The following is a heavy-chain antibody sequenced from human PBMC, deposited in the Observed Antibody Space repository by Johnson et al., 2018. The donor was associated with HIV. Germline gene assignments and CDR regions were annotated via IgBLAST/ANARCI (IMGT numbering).Heavy chain of an antibody. CDR2: IRYDGSNK. D-gene: IGHD6-19*01. CDR3: AKASSGWYTAFDI. Sequence: QVKLVESGGGVVQPGGSLRLSCVASGFIFSSYGMHWVRQAPGKGLEWVAFIRYDGSNKYYVDSVKGRFTISRDNAKNSLYLQMNSLRAEDTAVYYCAKASSGWYTAFDIWGQGTMVTVSS. V-gene: IGHV3-30*02. J-gene: IGHJ3*02. CDR1: GFIFSSYG.